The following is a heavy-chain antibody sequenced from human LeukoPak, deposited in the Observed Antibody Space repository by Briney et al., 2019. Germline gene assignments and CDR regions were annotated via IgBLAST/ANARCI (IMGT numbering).Heavy chain of an antibody. Sequence: HGESLQISCQGSGYSFTSYWIGWVRQVPGKGLERMGIIYPGDSDTRYSPSFQGQVTISADKSISTAYLQWSSLKASDTAMYYCARTDIVVVPAAIRIDAFDIWGQGTMVTVSS. J-gene: IGHJ3*02. V-gene: IGHV5-51*01. CDR2: IYPGDSDT. CDR1: GYSFTSYW. D-gene: IGHD2-2*02. CDR3: ARTDIVVVPAAIRIDAFDI.